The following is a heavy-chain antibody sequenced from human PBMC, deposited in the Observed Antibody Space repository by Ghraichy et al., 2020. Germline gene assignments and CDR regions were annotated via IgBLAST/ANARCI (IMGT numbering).Heavy chain of an antibody. CDR3: ASFVVVSS. CDR2: ITPDGSEK. V-gene: IGHV3-7*01. D-gene: IGHD3-3*01. CDR1: GFTFGSCW. Sequence: LSLTCAASGFTFGSCWMSWVRQAPGKGLEWVAEITPDGSEKYYVDSVKGRFTISRDNAKNSLFLQMNSLRAEDTAVYYCASFVVVSSWGQGTLVTVSS. J-gene: IGHJ5*02.